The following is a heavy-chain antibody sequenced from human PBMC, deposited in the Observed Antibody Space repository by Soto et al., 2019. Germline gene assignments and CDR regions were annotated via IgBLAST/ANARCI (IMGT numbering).Heavy chain of an antibody. CDR2: INHSGST. J-gene: IGHJ5*02. CDR3: ARVPPRYCSSTSCYARNWFDP. V-gene: IGHV4-34*01. Sequence: SETLSLTCAVYGGSFSGYYWSWIRQPPGKGLEWIGEINHSGSTNYNPSLKSRVTISVDTSKNQFSLKLSSVTAADTAVYYCARVPPRYCSSTSCYARNWFDPWGQGTLVTVSS. D-gene: IGHD2-2*01. CDR1: GGSFSGYY.